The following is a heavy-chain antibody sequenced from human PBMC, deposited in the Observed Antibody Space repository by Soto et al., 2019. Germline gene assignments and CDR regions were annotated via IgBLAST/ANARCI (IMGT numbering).Heavy chain of an antibody. CDR2: IYYSGST. CDR3: ARSPSLVGATVFDY. V-gene: IGHV4-39*01. D-gene: IGHD1-26*01. Sequence: PSETLSLTCTVSGGSISSSSYCWGWIRQPPGKGLEWIGSIYYSGSTYYNPSLKSRVTISVDTSKNQFSLKLSSVTAADTAVYYCARSPSLVGATVFDYWGQGTLVTVSS. CDR1: GGSISSSSYC. J-gene: IGHJ4*02.